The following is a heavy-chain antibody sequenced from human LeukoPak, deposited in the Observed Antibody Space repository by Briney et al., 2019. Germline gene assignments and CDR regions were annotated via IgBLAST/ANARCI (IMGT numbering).Heavy chain of an antibody. V-gene: IGHV3-30-3*01. D-gene: IGHD3-22*01. Sequence: GGSLRLSCAASGFTFSSYAMHWVRQAPGKGLEWVAVISYDGSNKYYADSVKGRFTISRDNSKNTLYLQMNSLRAEDTAVYYCARGGTYYYDSSGYYNWGQGTLVTVSS. CDR2: ISYDGSNK. CDR1: GFTFSSYA. CDR3: ARGGTYYYDSSGYYN. J-gene: IGHJ4*02.